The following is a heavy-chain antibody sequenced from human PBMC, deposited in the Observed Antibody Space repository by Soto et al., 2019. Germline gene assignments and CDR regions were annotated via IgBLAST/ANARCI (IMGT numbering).Heavy chain of an antibody. D-gene: IGHD3-9*01. J-gene: IGHJ4*02. CDR2: INHSGST. CDR3: ARGLGLRYFDWLPRHNYFDY. CDR1: GDSVSGATFY. V-gene: IGHV4-34*01. Sequence: PSETLSLTCTVSGDSVSGATFYWSWIRQPPGKGLEWIGEINHSGSTNYNPSLKSRVTISVDTSKNQFSLKLSSVTAADTAVYYCARGLGLRYFDWLPRHNYFDYWGQGALVTVSS.